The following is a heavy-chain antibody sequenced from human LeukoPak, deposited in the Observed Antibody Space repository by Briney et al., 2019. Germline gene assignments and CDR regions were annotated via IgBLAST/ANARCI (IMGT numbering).Heavy chain of an antibody. D-gene: IGHD3-22*01. CDR1: GYTFTGYY. J-gene: IGHJ4*02. CDR3: ARDLDSSGYHFDY. CDR2: INPNSGGT. Sequence: EASVKVSCKASGYTFTGYYMHWVRQAPGQGLEWVGWINPNSGGTNYAQKFQGRVTMTRDTSISTAYMELSRLRSDDTAVYYCARDLDSSGYHFDYWGQGTLVTVSS. V-gene: IGHV1-2*02.